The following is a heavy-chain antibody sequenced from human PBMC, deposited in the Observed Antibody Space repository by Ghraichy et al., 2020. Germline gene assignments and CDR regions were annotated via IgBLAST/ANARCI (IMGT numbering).Heavy chain of an antibody. CDR2: IFPGDSDI. CDR1: GYYFASYW. D-gene: IGHD2-21*01. CDR3: ARPCGRDLPYCGFGSDWYFDL. J-gene: IGHJ2*01. Sequence: GESLNISCYGSGYYFASYWIGWVRQMPGKGLEWVGLIFPGDSDIRYSPSFEGQVTISADKSINTAYLQWSSLQASDTAMYYCARPCGRDLPYCGFGSDWYFDLWCRGTLVTVSS. V-gene: IGHV5-51*01.